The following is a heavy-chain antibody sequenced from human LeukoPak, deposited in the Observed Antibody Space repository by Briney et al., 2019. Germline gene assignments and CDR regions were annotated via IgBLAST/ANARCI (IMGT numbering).Heavy chain of an antibody. Sequence: GGSLRLSCAASGFTFSSYGMHWVRQAPGKGLEWVAVISYDGSNKYYADSVKGRFTISRDNSKNTLYLQMNSLRAEDTAVYYCAKARPGTTYIGEGYWGQGTLVTVSS. J-gene: IGHJ4*02. CDR1: GFTFSSYG. CDR3: AKARPGTTYIGEGY. D-gene: IGHD4-17*01. CDR2: ISYDGSNK. V-gene: IGHV3-30*18.